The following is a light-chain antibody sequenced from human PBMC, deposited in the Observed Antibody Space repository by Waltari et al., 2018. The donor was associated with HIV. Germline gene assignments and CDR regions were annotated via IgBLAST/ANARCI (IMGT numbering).Light chain of an antibody. Sequence: QLGLTQSPSASASLGASVKLTCTLSSGHTNYAIAWHQQRPEKGPRFLMRLNSNGSHTKGDGIPDRFSGSSSGAERYLTISSLQSEDETDYFCQTLGSGIVVFGGGTTLTVL. CDR2: LNSNGSH. CDR3: QTLGSGIVV. CDR1: SGHTNYA. V-gene: IGLV4-69*01. J-gene: IGLJ2*01.